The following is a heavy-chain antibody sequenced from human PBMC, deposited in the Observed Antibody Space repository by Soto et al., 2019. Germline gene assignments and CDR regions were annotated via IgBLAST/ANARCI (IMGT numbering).Heavy chain of an antibody. J-gene: IGHJ5*02. D-gene: IGHD3-3*01. CDR3: ARERVPSFNHLNWFDP. CDR2: NYYGGST. CDR1: GGSISSDDYY. Sequence: KASETLSLTCTVSGGSISSDDYYWRWIRQPPGKGLEWIGYNYYGGSTYYNPSLKSPVTISLDMSKNQFSLKMSSVTAADTAVYYCARERVPSFNHLNWFDPWGQGTLVTVSS. V-gene: IGHV4-30-4*01.